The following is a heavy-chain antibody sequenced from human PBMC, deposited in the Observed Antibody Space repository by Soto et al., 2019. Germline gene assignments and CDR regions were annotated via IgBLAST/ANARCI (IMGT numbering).Heavy chain of an antibody. Sequence: GGSLRLSCAASGFTFDDYAMHWVRHAPGKGLEWVSGISWNSGSIGYADSVKGRFTISRDNAKNSLYLQMNSLRAEDTALYYCAKDKGSYYYDSSGYNWFDPWGQGTLVTVSS. CDR1: GFTFDDYA. CDR2: ISWNSGSI. V-gene: IGHV3-9*01. J-gene: IGHJ5*02. CDR3: AKDKGSYYYDSSGYNWFDP. D-gene: IGHD3-22*01.